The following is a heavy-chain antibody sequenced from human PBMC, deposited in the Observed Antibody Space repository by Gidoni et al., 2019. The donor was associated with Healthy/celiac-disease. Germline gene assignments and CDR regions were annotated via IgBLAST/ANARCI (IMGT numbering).Heavy chain of an antibody. CDR3: ARPGEWLPKIDY. J-gene: IGHJ4*02. V-gene: IGHV4-39*01. Sequence: QLQLQASGPGLVKPSETLSLTCPVSGGSISSSSYYGGWIRQPPGKGLVWLGCIYYSGSTYYNPSLKSRVTISVDTSKNQFSLKLSSVTAADTAVYYCARPGEWLPKIDYWGQGTLVTVSS. CDR1: GGSISSSSYY. D-gene: IGHD3-3*01. CDR2: IYYSGST.